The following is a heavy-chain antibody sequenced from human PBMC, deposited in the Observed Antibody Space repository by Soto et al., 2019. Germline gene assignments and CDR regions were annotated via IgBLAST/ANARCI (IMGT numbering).Heavy chain of an antibody. CDR2: ISAYNGNT. CDR3: ARDVRGHYYYYGMDV. Sequence: QVQLVQSGAEVKKPGASVKVSCKASGYTFTSYGIIWVRQAPGQGLEWMGWISAYNGNTNYAQRLQGRVTMTTDTSTSTLYMELRSLRSDDTAVYYCARDVRGHYYYYGMDVWGQGTTVTVSS. CDR1: GYTFTSYG. V-gene: IGHV1-18*01. J-gene: IGHJ6*02. D-gene: IGHD5-12*01.